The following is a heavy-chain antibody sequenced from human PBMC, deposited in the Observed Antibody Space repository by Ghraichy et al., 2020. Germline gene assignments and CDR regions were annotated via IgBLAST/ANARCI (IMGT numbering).Heavy chain of an antibody. CDR3: ARTLSGVGSYYYPYYGMDV. V-gene: IGHV1-18*01. J-gene: IGHJ6*02. CDR1: GYSFTNYG. CDR2: ISGYNGYT. D-gene: IGHD3-10*01. Sequence: ASVKVSCKASGYSFTNYGIGWVRQAPGQGLEWMGWISGYNGYTYYTENLQGRVTMTTDTSPTTAYMELRSLESDDTAVYYCARTLSGVGSYYYPYYGMDVWGQGTTVTVSS.